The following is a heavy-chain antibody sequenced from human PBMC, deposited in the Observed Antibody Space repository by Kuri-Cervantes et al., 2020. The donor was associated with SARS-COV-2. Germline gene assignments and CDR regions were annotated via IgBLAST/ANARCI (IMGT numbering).Heavy chain of an antibody. CDR1: GFTFSNAW. Sequence: GESLKISCAASGFTFSNAWMSWVRQAPGKGLEWVGRIKSKTDGGTTDYAAPVKGRFTISRDDSKNTLYLQMNSLKTEDTAVYYCTTDLPNPTYPRYYYYYYGMDVWGQGTPVTVSS. V-gene: IGHV3-15*01. CDR2: IKSKTDGGTT. CDR3: TTDLPNPTYPRYYYYYYGMDV. D-gene: IGHD2-2*02. J-gene: IGHJ6*02.